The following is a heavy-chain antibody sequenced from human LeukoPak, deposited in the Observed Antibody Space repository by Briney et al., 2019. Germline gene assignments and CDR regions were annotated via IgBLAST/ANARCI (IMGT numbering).Heavy chain of an antibody. V-gene: IGHV1-24*01. D-gene: IGHD2-2*01. CDR3: ARDTSFRYCSSTSCYGKTYYYGMDV. CDR1: GYTLTELS. CDR2: FDPEDGET. J-gene: IGHJ6*02. Sequence: ASVKVSCKVSGYTLTELSMHWVRQAPGKGLEWMGGFDPEDGETIYAQKFQGRVTMTTDTSTSTAYMELRSLRSDDTAVYYCARDTSFRYCSSTSCYGKTYYYGMDVWGQGTTVTVSS.